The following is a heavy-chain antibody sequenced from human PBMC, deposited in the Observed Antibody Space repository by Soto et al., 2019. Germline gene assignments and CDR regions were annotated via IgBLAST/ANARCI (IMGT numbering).Heavy chain of an antibody. D-gene: IGHD3-10*01. CDR1: GYAFTHYD. CDR2: MNPNSGNT. Sequence: SANASSNAPGYAFTHYDNNRVRQATGQGLEWMGWMNPNSGNTGYAQKFQGRVTMTRNTSISTAYIELSSLISEDTAVYYCASWKRVRGPANYYYGMEVGGQGTPVTVSS. J-gene: IGHJ6*02. CDR3: ASWKRVRGPANYYYGMEV. V-gene: IGHV1-8*02.